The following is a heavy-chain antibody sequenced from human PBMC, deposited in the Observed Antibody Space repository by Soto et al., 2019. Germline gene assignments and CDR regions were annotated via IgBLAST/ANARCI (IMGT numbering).Heavy chain of an antibody. V-gene: IGHV1-69*13. D-gene: IGHD2-15*01. Sequence: SVKVSCKASGGTFSSYSISWVRQAPGQGLEWMGGIIPIFGTANYAQKFQGRVTITADESTSTAYMELSSLRSEDTAVYYCARTDIVVVVAAGWGAFDIWGQGTMVTVSS. CDR1: GGTFSSYS. CDR3: ARTDIVVVVAAGWGAFDI. J-gene: IGHJ3*02. CDR2: IIPIFGTA.